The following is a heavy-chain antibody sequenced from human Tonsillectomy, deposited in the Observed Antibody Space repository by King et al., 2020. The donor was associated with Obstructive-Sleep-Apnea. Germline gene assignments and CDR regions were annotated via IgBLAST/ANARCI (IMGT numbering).Heavy chain of an antibody. CDR2: IMWNSGSL. Sequence: VQLVESGGGLLQPCRSLRLSCVASVFTFDDYAMHWVGQAPGKGLEWVSGIMWNSGSLCYADSVKGRFTTSRDNAKNSLYLQMNSLRAEDTALYYCAKDIGQRWLQWAFDYWGQGTLVTVSS. CDR3: AKDIGQRWLQWAFDY. CDR1: VFTFDDYA. D-gene: IGHD5-24*01. J-gene: IGHJ4*02. V-gene: IGHV3-9*01.